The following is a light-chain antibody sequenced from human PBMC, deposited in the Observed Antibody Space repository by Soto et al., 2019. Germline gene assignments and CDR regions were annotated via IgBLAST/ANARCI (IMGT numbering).Light chain of an antibody. CDR3: QQRNNWPPIT. Sequence: ENVLTQSPAILSLSPGDTATLSCRASQSVGRYLAWYQQKPGQAPRLVIYDASNRATGVPDRFSGSGSGTDFTLSISHLDPEDFAVYYCQQRNNWPPITFGQGTR. J-gene: IGKJ5*01. CDR1: QSVGRY. V-gene: IGKV3-11*01. CDR2: DAS.